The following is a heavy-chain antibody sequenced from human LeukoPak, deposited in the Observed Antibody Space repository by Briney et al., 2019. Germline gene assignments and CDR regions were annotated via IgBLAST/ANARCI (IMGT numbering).Heavy chain of an antibody. V-gene: IGHV4-61*02. Sequence: SETLSLTCTVSGGSISSDNYYWSWIRQPAGKGLEWIGRIYASGSTNYNPSLKSRITISVDTSKSQFSLKLSSVTAADTAMYYCARDFDSPLAFDIWGQRTMVTVSS. J-gene: IGHJ3*02. CDR2: IYASGST. CDR1: GGSISSDNYY. CDR3: ARDFDSPLAFDI. D-gene: IGHD3-9*01.